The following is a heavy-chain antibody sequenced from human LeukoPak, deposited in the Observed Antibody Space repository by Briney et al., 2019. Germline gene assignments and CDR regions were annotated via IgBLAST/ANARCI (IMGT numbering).Heavy chain of an antibody. D-gene: IGHD2-15*01. V-gene: IGHV4-59*12. J-gene: IGHJ3*02. Sequence: PSETLSLTCTVSGGSINSYYWSWIRQPPGKGLQWIGYIFYTGSTNYNPSLKSRATISVDTSKNQLSLKLSSVTAADSAVYYCASADFHGGNPFDAFDIWGQGTMVTVSS. CDR2: IFYTGST. CDR3: ASADFHGGNPFDAFDI. CDR1: GGSINSYY.